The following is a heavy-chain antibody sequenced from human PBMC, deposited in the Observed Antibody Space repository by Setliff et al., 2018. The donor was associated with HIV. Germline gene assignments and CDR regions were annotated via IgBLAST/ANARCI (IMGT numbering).Heavy chain of an antibody. V-gene: IGHV4-34*01. CDR3: ARVARSITGTTRRAFDI. Sequence: PSETLSLTCAVYGGSFSGYYWTWIRQPPGKGLEWIGEITHSGSTNYNPSLETRVTISVDTSKNQFSLKLSSVTAADTAVYYCARVARSITGTTRRAFDIWGQGTMVTVSS. J-gene: IGHJ3*02. D-gene: IGHD1-7*01. CDR1: GGSFSGYY. CDR2: ITHSGST.